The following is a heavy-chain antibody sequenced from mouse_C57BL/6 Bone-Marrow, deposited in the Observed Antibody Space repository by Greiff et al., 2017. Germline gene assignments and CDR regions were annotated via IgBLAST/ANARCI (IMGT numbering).Heavy chain of an antibody. D-gene: IGHD1-1*01. CDR2: INPNNGGT. CDR3: ARLGYYGSSYGYAMDY. Sequence: VQLQQSGPELVKPGASVKIPCKASGYTFTDYNMDWVKQSHGKSLEWIGDINPNNGGTIYNQKFKGKATLTVDKSSSTAYMELRSLTSEDTAVYYCARLGYYGSSYGYAMDYWGQGTSVTVSS. V-gene: IGHV1-18*01. J-gene: IGHJ4*01. CDR1: GYTFTDYN.